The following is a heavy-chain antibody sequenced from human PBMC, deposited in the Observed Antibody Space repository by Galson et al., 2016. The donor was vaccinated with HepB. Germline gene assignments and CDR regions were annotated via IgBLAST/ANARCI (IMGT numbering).Heavy chain of an antibody. Sequence: LRLSCAASGLTFSRYTMHWVRQSPGKGLEWVAAISYDGAIKNYGDSVKGRFTISRDNANSTLFLQMISLRPEDTAVYYCTKEGTGSYTSPHDSFDVWGQGTMVSVSS. V-gene: IGHV3-30-3*01. J-gene: IGHJ3*01. CDR2: ISYDGAIK. D-gene: IGHD1-1*01. CDR3: TKEGTGSYTSPHDSFDV. CDR1: GLTFSRYT.